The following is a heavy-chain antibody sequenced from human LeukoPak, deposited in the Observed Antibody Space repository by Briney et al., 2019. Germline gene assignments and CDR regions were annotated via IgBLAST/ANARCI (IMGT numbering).Heavy chain of an antibody. CDR1: GFTFSSCA. V-gene: IGHV3-23*01. CDR3: AKELHGSGNYAFDY. CDR2: VSVNGGTT. J-gene: IGHJ4*02. Sequence: GGSLRLSCAASGFTFSSCALSWVRQAPGKGLEWVSTVSVNGGTTNYADPVKGRFTISRNNSKNTLYLQMNSLRAEDTAVYFCAKELHGSGNYAFDYWGQGTLVTVSS. D-gene: IGHD3-10*01.